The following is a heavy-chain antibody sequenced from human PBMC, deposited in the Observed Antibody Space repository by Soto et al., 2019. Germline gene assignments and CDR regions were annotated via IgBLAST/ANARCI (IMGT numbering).Heavy chain of an antibody. CDR1: GGSISSSNW. D-gene: IGHD2-2*01. V-gene: IGHV4-4*02. J-gene: IGHJ6*02. CDR3: ARGGRDCSSTSCRHEYYDYGMDV. Sequence: QVQLQESGPGLVKPSGTLSLTCAVSGGSISSSNWWSWVRQPPGKGLEWIGEIYHSGSTNYNPSLKSRVTISVDKSKNQFSLKLSSVTAADTAVYYCARGGRDCSSTSCRHEYYDYGMDVWGQGTTVTVSS. CDR2: IYHSGST.